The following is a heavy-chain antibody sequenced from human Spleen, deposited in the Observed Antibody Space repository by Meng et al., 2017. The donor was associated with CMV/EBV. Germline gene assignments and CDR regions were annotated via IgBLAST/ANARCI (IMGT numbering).Heavy chain of an antibody. CDR2: IYPGDSDT. Sequence: GESLKISCKGSGYSFTSYWIGWVRQMPGKGLEWMGIIYPGDSDTRYSPSFQGQVTISADKSISTAYLQWSSLKASDTAMYYCARLPWFGESPSGDYFDYWGQGTLVTVSS. J-gene: IGHJ4*02. CDR1: GYSFTSYW. CDR3: ARLPWFGESPSGDYFDY. D-gene: IGHD3-10*01. V-gene: IGHV5-51*01.